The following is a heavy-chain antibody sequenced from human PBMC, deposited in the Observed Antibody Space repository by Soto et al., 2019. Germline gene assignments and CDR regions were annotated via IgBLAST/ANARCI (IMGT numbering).Heavy chain of an antibody. J-gene: IGHJ6*03. Sequence: QLVESGGGLVQPGGSLRLSCAASGFPFSHYAMQWVRQAPGKGLEYVSAIGSDGRNTYYENSVRGRFTISRDNSKNTLYLHMGSLRAEDMAVYYCARVGCETMCSDYLYYYMDVWGKGTTITVSS. CDR1: GFPFSHYA. V-gene: IGHV3-64*01. CDR3: ARVGCETMCSDYLYYYMDV. D-gene: IGHD2-8*01. CDR2: IGSDGRNT.